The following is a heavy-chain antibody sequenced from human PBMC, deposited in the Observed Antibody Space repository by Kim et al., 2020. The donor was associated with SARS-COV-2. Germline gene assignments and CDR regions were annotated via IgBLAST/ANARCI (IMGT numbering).Heavy chain of an antibody. D-gene: IGHD4-17*01. CDR3: ARERTVTRISYGMDV. J-gene: IGHJ6*02. V-gene: IGHV4-61*01. CDR2: IYYSGST. Sequence: SETLSLTCTVSGGSVSSGSYYWSWIRQPPGKGLEWIGYIYYSGSTNYNPSLKSRVTISVDTSKNQFSLKLSSVTAADTAVYYCARERTVTRISYGMDVWGQGTTVTVSS. CDR1: GGSVSSGSYY.